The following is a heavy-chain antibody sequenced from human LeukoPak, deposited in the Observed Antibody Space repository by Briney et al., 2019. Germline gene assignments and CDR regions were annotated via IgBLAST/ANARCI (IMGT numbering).Heavy chain of an antibody. CDR3: AKGIYSSGWGYFDY. Sequence: GGSLRLSCAASGFTFSNSAMSWVRQAPGKGLEWVSTLSGSGITAYYADSVKGRFTISRDNSKNTLYLQMNSLRAEDTAVYYCAKGIYSSGWGYFDYWGHGTLVTVSS. CDR2: LSGSGITA. V-gene: IGHV3-23*01. CDR1: GFTFSNSA. D-gene: IGHD6-19*01. J-gene: IGHJ4*01.